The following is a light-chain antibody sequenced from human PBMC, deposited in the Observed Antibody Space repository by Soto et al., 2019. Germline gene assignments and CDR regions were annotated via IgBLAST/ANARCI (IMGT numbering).Light chain of an antibody. CDR1: QGISNY. V-gene: IGKV1-27*01. J-gene: IGKJ1*01. Sequence: IPMTQSPSSLSASVGDRVTITCRASQGISNYLAWYQQKPGKGPKFLIYAASTLQSGVPSRFSGSGSGTDFSLTITSLQPEDVATYYCQKYNRAPWTFGQGTKVEIK. CDR2: AAS. CDR3: QKYNRAPWT.